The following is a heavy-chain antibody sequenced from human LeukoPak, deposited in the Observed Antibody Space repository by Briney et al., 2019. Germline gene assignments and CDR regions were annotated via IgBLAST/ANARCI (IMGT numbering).Heavy chain of an antibody. CDR2: MSPDSGYT. D-gene: IGHD5-12*01. V-gene: IGHV1-8*02. CDR1: GYTFTGHY. J-gene: IGHJ4*02. CDR3: EIYTGSDSF. Sequence: GASVKVSCKASGYTFTGHYMHWVRQATGQGLEWMGWMSPDSGYTGYAQTFQGRVSLTRNTSVSTAFMELSSLRSEDTAVYYCEIYTGSDSFWGQGTLVTVSS.